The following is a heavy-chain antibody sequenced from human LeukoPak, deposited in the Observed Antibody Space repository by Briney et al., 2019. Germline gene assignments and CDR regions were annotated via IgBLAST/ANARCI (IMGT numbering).Heavy chain of an antibody. CDR2: IIPIFGTA. Sequence: RVSVKVSCKASGGTFSSYAISWVRQAPGQGLEWMGGIIPIFGTANYAQKFQGRVTITTDESTSTAYMELSSLRSEDTAVYYCARELGNYFDYWGQGTLVTVSS. D-gene: IGHD7-27*01. V-gene: IGHV1-69*05. J-gene: IGHJ4*02. CDR1: GGTFSSYA. CDR3: ARELGNYFDY.